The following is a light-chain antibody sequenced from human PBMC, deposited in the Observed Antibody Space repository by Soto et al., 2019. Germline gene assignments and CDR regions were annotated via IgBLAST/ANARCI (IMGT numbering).Light chain of an antibody. CDR1: QSVSSN. CDR3: QQRYSWLRA. CDR2: GAS. V-gene: IGKV3-11*01. Sequence: EIVVTQSPATLPLSPGERATLSCRASQSVSSNLAWYKHKPGQVPRLLIYGASNRATGIPARCSGSGSGTEFTLTISSLEPEDFEVYYCQQRYSWLRAFGQGTKVDIK. J-gene: IGKJ1*01.